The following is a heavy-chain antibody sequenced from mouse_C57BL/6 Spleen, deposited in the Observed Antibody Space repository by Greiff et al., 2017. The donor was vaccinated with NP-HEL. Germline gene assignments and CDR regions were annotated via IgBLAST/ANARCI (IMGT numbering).Heavy chain of an antibody. J-gene: IGHJ2*01. Sequence: QVQLKQPGAELVMPGASVKLSCKASGYTFTSYWMHWVKQRPGQGLEWIGEIDPSDSYTNYNQKFKGKSTLTVDKSSSTAYMQLSSLTSEDSAVYYCARGGGDYDSYFDYWGQGTTLTVSS. CDR1: GYTFTSYW. D-gene: IGHD2-4*01. V-gene: IGHV1-69*01. CDR3: ARGGGDYDSYFDY. CDR2: IDPSDSYT.